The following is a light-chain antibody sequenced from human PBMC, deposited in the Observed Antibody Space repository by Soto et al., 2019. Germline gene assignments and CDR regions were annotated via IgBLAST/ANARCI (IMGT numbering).Light chain of an antibody. CDR3: HQYKTYST. J-gene: IGKJ1*01. CDR1: QSLNNR. V-gene: IGKV1-5*01. Sequence: DMQLTQSPSPLYAPVGDRFTIAFRASQSLNNRLAWYQQKPGKAPKLLIYDASTLESGVSSRFSGTGSETECTLTITDLQADDLATYFCHQYKTYSTFGQGTKVDI. CDR2: DAS.